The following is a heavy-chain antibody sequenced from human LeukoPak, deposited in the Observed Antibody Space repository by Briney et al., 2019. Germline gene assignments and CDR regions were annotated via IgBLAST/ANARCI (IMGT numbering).Heavy chain of an antibody. Sequence: PGGSLRFSCAASGFTFSSYWLSWVRQAPGKGLEWVANIKQDGSEKYYVDSVKGRFTISRDNAKNSLYLKMNSLRAEDTDVYYCASLNYDYWSGYPYYYYYYVDVWGKGTTVTVSS. J-gene: IGHJ6*03. D-gene: IGHD3-3*01. CDR3: ASLNYDYWSGYPYYYYYYVDV. CDR2: IKQDGSEK. V-gene: IGHV3-7*01. CDR1: GFTFSSYW.